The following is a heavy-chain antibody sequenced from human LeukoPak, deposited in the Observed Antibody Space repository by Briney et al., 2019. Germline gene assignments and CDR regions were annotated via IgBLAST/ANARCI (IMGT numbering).Heavy chain of an antibody. Sequence: PGGSLRLSCSASGFTFSSYSMNWVRQAPGKGLEWVSYISSSSSTIYYADSVKGRFTISRDNAKNSLYLQMNSLRDEDTAVYYCARELDYCGGDCYYDYWGQGTLVTVSS. D-gene: IGHD2-21*02. J-gene: IGHJ4*02. CDR3: ARELDYCGGDCYYDY. V-gene: IGHV3-48*02. CDR2: ISSSSSTI. CDR1: GFTFSSYS.